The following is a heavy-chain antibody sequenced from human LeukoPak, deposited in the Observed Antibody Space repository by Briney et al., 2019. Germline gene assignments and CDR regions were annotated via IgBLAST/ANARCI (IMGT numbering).Heavy chain of an antibody. V-gene: IGHV3-74*01. D-gene: IGHD4-23*01. CDR1: GFTFSSFW. Sequence: PGGSLRLSCVASGFTFSSFWMHWVRQAPGKGLLWVSRMNSDGRSTIYADSVKGRFTISRDNSKNTLYLQMNSLRAEDTAVYYCARVQVVTSFYYYYYMDVWGKGTTVTISS. CDR3: ARVQVVTSFYYYYYMDV. CDR2: MNSDGRST. J-gene: IGHJ6*03.